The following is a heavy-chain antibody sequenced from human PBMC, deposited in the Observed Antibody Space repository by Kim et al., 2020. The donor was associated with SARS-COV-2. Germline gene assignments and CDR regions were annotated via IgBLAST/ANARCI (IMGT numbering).Heavy chain of an antibody. J-gene: IGHJ4*02. CDR2: ISHDGSEK. CDR1: GSPFSGHG. Sequence: GGSLRLSCAVSGSPFSGHGMHWVRQAPGKGLEWVAVISHDGSEKDYADSVKGRFIVSKDNSKNALFLQMDSLRAEDTALYYCARWCVVRSNGYSLDHWGQGTLVTVSS. D-gene: IGHD3-22*01. CDR3: ARWCVVRSNGYSLDH. V-gene: IGHV3-33*05.